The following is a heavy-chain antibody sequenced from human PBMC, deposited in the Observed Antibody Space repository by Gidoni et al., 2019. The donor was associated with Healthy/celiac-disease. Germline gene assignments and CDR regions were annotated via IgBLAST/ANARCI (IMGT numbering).Heavy chain of an antibody. J-gene: IGHJ3*02. CDR1: GGYINSYY. V-gene: IGHV4-59*01. Sequence: QVQLQESGPGLLRPSEPLSLTCSVSGGYINSYYWNWIRQPPGKGLEWIGYVYYTGSTSYNPSLKSRLTISADTSKNRVSLKLTSVTAADTAVYYCAREGLELRDAFDIWGQGTLVTVSS. D-gene: IGHD1-7*01. CDR3: AREGLELRDAFDI. CDR2: VYYTGST.